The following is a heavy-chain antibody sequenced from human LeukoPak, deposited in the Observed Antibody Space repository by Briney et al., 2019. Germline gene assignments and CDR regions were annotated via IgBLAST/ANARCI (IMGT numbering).Heavy chain of an antibody. J-gene: IGHJ1*01. V-gene: IGHV1-46*01. D-gene: IGHD6-19*01. Sequence: GPVKVSCKASGYIFTDYYIHWVRQAPGQGLEWMGLINPSGGSTTYAQKFQGRVTATRDTSTSTVYMELSSLRSEDTAVYYCARYGLVATSVLCFQYWGQGTLVTVSS. CDR3: ARYGLVATSVLCFQY. CDR2: INPSGGST. CDR1: GYIFTDYY.